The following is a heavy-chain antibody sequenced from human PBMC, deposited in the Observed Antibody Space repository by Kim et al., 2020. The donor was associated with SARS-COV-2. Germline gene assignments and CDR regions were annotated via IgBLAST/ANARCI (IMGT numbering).Heavy chain of an antibody. Sequence: TDYHPSHNSQVTIYIDTAKNRFALKLRSVTAADMAVYYCARHGRPLGLDPWGQGTLVTVSS. CDR2: T. CDR3: ARHGRPLGLDP. D-gene: IGHD3-16*01. V-gene: IGHV4-39*01. J-gene: IGHJ5*02.